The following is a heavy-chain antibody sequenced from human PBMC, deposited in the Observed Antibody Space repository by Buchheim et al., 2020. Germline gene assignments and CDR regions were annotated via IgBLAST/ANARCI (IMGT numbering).Heavy chain of an antibody. CDR3: AGGVNWFDP. V-gene: IGHV3-74*01. J-gene: IGHJ5*02. D-gene: IGHD2-8*01. CDR2: INGDGRIT. Sequence: EVQLVESGGDLVQPGGSLRLSCAASGFTFGSNWMQWVRQAPGKGLTWVSRINGDGRITTYADSVKGRFTISRDNAKNTLYLQMNSLRADDTAVYYCAGGVNWFDPWGQGTL. CDR1: GFTFGSNW.